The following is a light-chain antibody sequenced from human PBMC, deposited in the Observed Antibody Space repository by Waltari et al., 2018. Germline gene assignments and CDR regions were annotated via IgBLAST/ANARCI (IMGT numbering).Light chain of an antibody. V-gene: IGLV5-52*01. J-gene: IGLJ6*01. CDR2: YHSDSDK. CDR3: CTWHGKSNTHV. Sequence: QPVLTQPSSHSASPGAPARLTCTLSSGFSVGDFWIRWYQQQPGSPPRYLLYYHSDSDKQQGSGVPSRFSGSNDASANAGILHISGLQPEDEADYYCCTWHGKSNTHVFGSGTKLTVL. CDR1: SGFSVGDFW.